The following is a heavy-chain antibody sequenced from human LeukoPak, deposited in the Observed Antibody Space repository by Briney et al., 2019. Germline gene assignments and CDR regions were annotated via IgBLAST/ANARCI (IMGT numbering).Heavy chain of an antibody. D-gene: IGHD3-22*01. V-gene: IGHV4-59*12. J-gene: IGHJ3*02. CDR1: GGSISTYY. CDR3: AREGYYEKYAFDI. CDR2: ISYTVTT. Sequence: PSETLSLTCTVSGGSISTYYWSWIRQPPGKGLEWIGYISYTVTTNYNPSLKSRVTISVDTSKNQFSLKLSSVTAADTAVYYCAREGYYEKYAFDIWGQGTMVTVSS.